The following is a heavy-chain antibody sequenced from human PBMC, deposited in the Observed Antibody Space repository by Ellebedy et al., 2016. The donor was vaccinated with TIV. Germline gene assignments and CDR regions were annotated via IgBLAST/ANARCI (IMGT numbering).Heavy chain of an antibody. J-gene: IGHJ4*02. Sequence: DSVKGRFTISRDNSKNTLYVQMNSLRAEDTAVYYCARDRGYDTFDYWGQGILVTVSS. V-gene: IGHV3-30*07. CDR3: ARDRGYDTFDY. D-gene: IGHD5-12*01.